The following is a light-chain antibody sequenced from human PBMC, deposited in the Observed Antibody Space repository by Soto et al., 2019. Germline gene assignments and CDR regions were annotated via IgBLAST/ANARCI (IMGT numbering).Light chain of an antibody. J-gene: IGKJ4*01. Sequence: DIQMTQSPSTLSASVGDRVTITCRASQSISSWLAWYQHKPGKDPKVLIYKASTLESGVPSRFSGSGSGTEFTLTISSLQPDDFATYYCQHYNTYPLTFGGGTKVEIK. V-gene: IGKV1-5*03. CDR2: KAS. CDR1: QSISSW. CDR3: QHYNTYPLT.